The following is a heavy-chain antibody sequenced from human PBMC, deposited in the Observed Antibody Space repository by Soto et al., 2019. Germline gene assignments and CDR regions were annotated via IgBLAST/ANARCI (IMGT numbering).Heavy chain of an antibody. CDR1: GFTFSSYA. D-gene: IGHD3-10*01. Sequence: QVQLVESGGGVVQPGRSLRLSCAASGFTFSSYAMHWVRQAPGKGLEWVAIISYDVSNKYYADSVKGRFTISRDNSKNTLQLHMNRLRAGDTAVYYCARPRVVRGGLQYYFDYWGQGTLVTVSS. J-gene: IGHJ4*02. CDR2: ISYDVSNK. V-gene: IGHV3-30-3*01. CDR3: ARPRVVRGGLQYYFDY.